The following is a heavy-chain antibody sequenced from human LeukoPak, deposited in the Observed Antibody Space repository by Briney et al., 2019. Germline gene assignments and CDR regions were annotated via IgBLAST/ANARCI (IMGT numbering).Heavy chain of an antibody. Sequence: GGSLRPSCAASGFTISSNYMSWVRQAPGKGLEWVSVIYSGGSTYYADSVKGRFTISRDTSKNTVYPQMNSLRAEDTAVYHCARGTTDILTGYYYYAMDVWGQGTTVTVSS. D-gene: IGHD3-9*01. CDR1: GFTISSNY. CDR2: IYSGGST. V-gene: IGHV3-53*01. J-gene: IGHJ6*02. CDR3: ARGTTDILTGYYYYAMDV.